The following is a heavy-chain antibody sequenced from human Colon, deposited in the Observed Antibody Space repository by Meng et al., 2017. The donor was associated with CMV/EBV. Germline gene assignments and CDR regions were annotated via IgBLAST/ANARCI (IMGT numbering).Heavy chain of an antibody. V-gene: IGHV3-7*01. Sequence: ESLKISCVTSGFTFSDYWMIWLLQVTGRGLEWVATIKKDGNEKYHVDSVKGRFTISRENTKKSLSLELNYQRVEDTGVYYCPTVERSDARRFRPLDYWGQGSLVTVSS. J-gene: IGHJ4*02. CDR3: PTVERSDARRFRPLDY. CDR2: IKKDGNEK. D-gene: IGHD3-16*01. CDR1: GFTFSDYW.